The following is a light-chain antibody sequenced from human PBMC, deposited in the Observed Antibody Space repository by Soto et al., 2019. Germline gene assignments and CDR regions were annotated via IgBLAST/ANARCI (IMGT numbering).Light chain of an antibody. J-gene: IGKJ1*01. CDR1: QSVSNNY. CDR3: QQYETSRA. Sequence: EIVLTQSPGTLSLSPGERATLSCRASQSVSNNYLAWYQQKPGQAPRLLIYGASSRATGIPDRFSGSGSGTDFTLTISRLEPEDFAVYYCQQYETSRAFDQGTKVEIK. V-gene: IGKV3-20*01. CDR2: GAS.